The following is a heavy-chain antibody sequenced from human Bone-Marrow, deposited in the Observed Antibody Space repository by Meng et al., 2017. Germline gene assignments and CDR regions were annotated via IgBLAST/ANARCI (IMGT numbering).Heavy chain of an antibody. CDR2: IKSKGHGETT. CDR3: STFYCSDGTCSQHF. Sequence: GESLKISCAASGFRFNGAWMSWVRLAPGKGLEWVGRIKSKGHGETTDYAAPVKGRFTISRDDSKNTVYLQMSSLKTEDTAVYYCSTFYCSDGTCSQHFWGQGTLVTVSS. J-gene: IGHJ4*02. D-gene: IGHD2-15*01. CDR1: GFRFNGAW. V-gene: IGHV3-15*01.